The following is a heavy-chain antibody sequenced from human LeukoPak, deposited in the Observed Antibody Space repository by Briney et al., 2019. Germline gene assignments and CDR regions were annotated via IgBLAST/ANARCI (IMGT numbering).Heavy chain of an antibody. V-gene: IGHV3-23*01. J-gene: IGHJ6*03. CDR2: ISGSGGST. CDR3: AKSEYSSPYYYYYMDV. D-gene: IGHD6-6*01. Sequence: PGGSLRLSCAASGFTFSSYAMSWVRQAPGKGLEWVSAISGSGGSTYYADSVKGRFTISRDNSKNTLYLQMNSLRAEDTAVYYCAKSEYSSPYYYYYMDVWGKGTTVTVSS. CDR1: GFTFSSYA.